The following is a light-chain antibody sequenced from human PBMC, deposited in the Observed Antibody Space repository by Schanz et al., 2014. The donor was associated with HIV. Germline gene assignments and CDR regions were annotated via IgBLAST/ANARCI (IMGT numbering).Light chain of an antibody. CDR3: TSYTTNRTVA. Sequence: QSALTQPASVSGSPGQSITISCTGTSSDIGGYNYVSWYQQHPGKAPKLMIYDVTKRPSGVPDRFSGSKSGTSASLAISGLQADDEGDYYCTSYTTNRTVAFGGGTKLTVL. CDR2: DVT. CDR1: SSDIGGYNY. J-gene: IGLJ3*02. V-gene: IGLV2-14*01.